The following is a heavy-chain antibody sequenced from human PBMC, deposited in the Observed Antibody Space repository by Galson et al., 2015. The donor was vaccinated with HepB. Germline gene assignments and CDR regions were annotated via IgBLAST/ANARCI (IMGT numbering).Heavy chain of an antibody. J-gene: IGHJ3*02. CDR1: GGTFSSYA. CDR2: IIPIFGTA. V-gene: IGHV1-69*13. Sequence: SVKVSCKASGGTFSSYAISWVRQAPGQGLEWMGGIIPIFGTANYAQKFQGRVTITADESTSTAYMELSSLRSEDTAVYYCARDRGGLGAFDIWGQGTMVTVSS. D-gene: IGHD2-15*01. CDR3: ARDRGGLGAFDI.